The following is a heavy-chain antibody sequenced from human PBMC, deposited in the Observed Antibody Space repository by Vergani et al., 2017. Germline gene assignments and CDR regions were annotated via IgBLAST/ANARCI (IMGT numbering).Heavy chain of an antibody. V-gene: IGHV4-61*02. CDR3: ARGLTYYYDSSGYYYRYYYGMAV. J-gene: IGHJ6*02. Sequence: QVQLQESGPGLVKPSQTLSLTCTVSGRSISSGSYYWSWIRQPAGKGLEWIGRIYTSGSTNYNPSLKSRVTISVDTSKNQFSLKLSSVTAADTAVYYCARGLTYYYDSSGYYYRYYYGMAVWGQGTTVTVSS. D-gene: IGHD3-22*01. CDR2: IYTSGST. CDR1: GRSISSGSYY.